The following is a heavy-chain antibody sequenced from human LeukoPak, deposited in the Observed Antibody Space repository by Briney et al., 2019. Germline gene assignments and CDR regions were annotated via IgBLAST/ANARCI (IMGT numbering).Heavy chain of an antibody. CDR3: ARAAIVTNFRLFDY. J-gene: IGHJ4*02. CDR1: GDALNSFS. Sequence: ASVKVSCKASGDALNSFSITWVRQAPGQGLESLGRIVPVLRVSHYAQKFQGRVTITADKSTNTAYMELTGLTYEDTAVYYCARAAIVTNFRLFDYWGQGTLVTVSS. D-gene: IGHD5-12*01. CDR2: IVPVLRVS. V-gene: IGHV1-69*04.